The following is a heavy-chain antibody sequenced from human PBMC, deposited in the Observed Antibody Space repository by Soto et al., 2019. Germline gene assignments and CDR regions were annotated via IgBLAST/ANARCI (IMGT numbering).Heavy chain of an antibody. CDR2: INAGNGNT. CDR3: ARVSSTGFDYGYNNPPGPFEL. Sequence: ASVKVSCKASGYTFTSYAMHWVRQAPGQRLEWMGWINAGNGNTKYSQKFQGRVTITRDTSASTAYMELSSLRSEDTAVYYCARVSSTGFDYGYNNPPGPFELRARGTLDPVSS. V-gene: IGHV1-3*01. D-gene: IGHD3-16*01. CDR1: GYTFTSYA. J-gene: IGHJ2*01.